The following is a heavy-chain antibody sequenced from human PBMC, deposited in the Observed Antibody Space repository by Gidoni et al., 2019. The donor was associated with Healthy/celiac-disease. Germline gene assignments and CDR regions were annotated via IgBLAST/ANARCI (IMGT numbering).Heavy chain of an antibody. CDR1: GFTFSSYS. CDR3: ARAAHSSGPFDY. J-gene: IGHJ4*02. Sequence: EVQLVESGGGLVKPGGSLRLSCAASGFTFSSYSMNWVRQAPGKGLEWVSSISSSSSYIYYADSVKGRFTISRDNAKNSLYLQMNSLRAEDTAVYYCARAAHSSGPFDYWGQGTLVTVSS. D-gene: IGHD6-19*01. CDR2: ISSSSSYI. V-gene: IGHV3-21*01.